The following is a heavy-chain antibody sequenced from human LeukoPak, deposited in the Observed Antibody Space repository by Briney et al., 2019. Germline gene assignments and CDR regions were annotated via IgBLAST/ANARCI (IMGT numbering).Heavy chain of an antibody. Sequence: PGGTLRLSCAGSGFTFSRHGMNWVRQAPGKGLEWVSYISSSGSTIYYADSVKGRFTISRDNAKNSLYLQMNSLRAEDTAVYYCAELGITMIGGVWGKGTTVTISS. CDR1: GFTFSRHG. J-gene: IGHJ6*04. V-gene: IGHV3-48*03. D-gene: IGHD3-10*02. CDR3: AELGITMIGGV. CDR2: ISSSGSTI.